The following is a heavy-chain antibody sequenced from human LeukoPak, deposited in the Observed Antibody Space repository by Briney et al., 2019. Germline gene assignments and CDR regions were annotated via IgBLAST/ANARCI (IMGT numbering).Heavy chain of an antibody. CDR3: AKAGLDYYDSSGYKYYFDY. V-gene: IGHV3-30*04. J-gene: IGHJ4*02. Sequence: GGSLRLSCAASGFTFSSYVMHWVRQAPGMGLEWVAIISYDGSNEYYADSVKGRFTISRDNSKNTLYLQMNSLRAEDTAVYYCAKAGLDYYDSSGYKYYFDYWGQGTLVTVPS. CDR1: GFTFSSYV. CDR2: ISYDGSNE. D-gene: IGHD3-22*01.